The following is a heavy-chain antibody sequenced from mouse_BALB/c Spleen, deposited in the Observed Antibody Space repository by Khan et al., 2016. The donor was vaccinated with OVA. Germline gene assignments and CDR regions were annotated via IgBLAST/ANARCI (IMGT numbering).Heavy chain of an antibody. CDR1: GYTFTDYN. V-gene: IGHV1S29*02. J-gene: IGHJ3*01. CDR2: FFPNSGGS. D-gene: IGHD1-2*01. Sequence: VQLKESGPEVVKPGASVKISCKASGYTFTDYNMDWVKQRHGRSLEWIGYFFPNSGGSGYTQKFKAKATLTVDISSSTAYMDLRSLTSEDSAVYYCVRSGYGSFAFWGQGTLVTVSA. CDR3: VRSGYGSFAF.